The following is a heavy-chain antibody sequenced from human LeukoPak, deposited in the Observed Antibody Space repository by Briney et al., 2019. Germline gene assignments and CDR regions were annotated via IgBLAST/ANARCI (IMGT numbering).Heavy chain of an antibody. V-gene: IGHV3-74*01. CDR3: TRSGRGGAFDI. D-gene: IGHD1-26*01. CDR2: IYSDGGRT. CDR1: GFTFSSYW. J-gene: IGHJ3*02. Sequence: PGGSLRLSCAASGFTFSSYWMHWVRQAPGKGLVWVSRIYSDGGRTDYADSVKGRCTISGDNAKHTLYLQMNSLRADDTAVYYCTRSGRGGAFDIWGQGTLVTVS.